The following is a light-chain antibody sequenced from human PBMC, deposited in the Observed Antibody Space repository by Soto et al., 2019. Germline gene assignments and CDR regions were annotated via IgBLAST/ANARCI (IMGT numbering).Light chain of an antibody. J-gene: IGKJ4*01. CDR2: AAS. Sequence: IQLTQSPSSLSASVGDRVTITCRASQGISSNLAWYQQKPRKAPKLLIYAASTWQSGVPSRFSGSGSGTDFTLTISSLQPEDFATYYCQQHNSYPPLTFGGGTKVEIK. CDR1: QGISSN. CDR3: QQHNSYPPLT. V-gene: IGKV1-9*01.